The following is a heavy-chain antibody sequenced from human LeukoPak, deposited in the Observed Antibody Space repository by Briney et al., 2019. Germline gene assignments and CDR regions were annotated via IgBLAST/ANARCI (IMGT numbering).Heavy chain of an antibody. CDR1: GFTFSDYY. CDR2: ISSSGSTI. CDR3: ARDGSPFWSGPEVNYYYGMDV. J-gene: IGHJ6*02. V-gene: IGHV3-11*01. D-gene: IGHD3-3*01. Sequence: PGGSLRLSCAASGFTFSDYYMSWIRQAPGKGLEWVSYISSSGSTIYYADSVKGRFTISRDNAKNSLYLQMNSLRAKDTAVYYCARDGSPFWSGPEVNYYYGMDVWGQGTTVTVSS.